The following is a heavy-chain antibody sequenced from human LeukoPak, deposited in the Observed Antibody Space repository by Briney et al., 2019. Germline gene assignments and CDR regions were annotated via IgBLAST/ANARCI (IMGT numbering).Heavy chain of an antibody. CDR3: AKGNDSSGYYYFDY. CDR2: IWYGGSNK. CDR1: GFTFSSYG. J-gene: IGHJ4*02. V-gene: IGHV3-30*02. D-gene: IGHD3-22*01. Sequence: GGSLRLSCAASGFTFSSYGMHWVRQAPGKGLEWVAVIWYGGSNKYYADSVKGRFTISRDNSKNTLYLQMNSLRAEDTAVYYCAKGNDSSGYYYFDYWGQGTLVTVSS.